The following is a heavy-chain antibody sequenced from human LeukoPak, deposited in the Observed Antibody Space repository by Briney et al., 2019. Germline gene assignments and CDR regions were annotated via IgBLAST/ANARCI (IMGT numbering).Heavy chain of an antibody. CDR1: GYSISSGYY. J-gene: IGHJ4*02. V-gene: IGHV4-38-2*01. CDR2: IYTSGST. D-gene: IGHD6-19*01. CDR3: ARGDSSGWYDDY. Sequence: SETLSLTCAVSGYSISSGYYWGWIRQPPGKGLEWIGRIYTSGSTNYNPSLKSRVTMSVDTSKNQFSLKLSSVTAADTAVYYCARGDSSGWYDDYWGQGTLVTVSS.